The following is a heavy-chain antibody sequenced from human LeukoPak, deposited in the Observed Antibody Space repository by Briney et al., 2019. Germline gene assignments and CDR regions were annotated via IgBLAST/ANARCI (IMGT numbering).Heavy chain of an antibody. J-gene: IGHJ5*02. Sequence: SVKVSCKASGYTFTSYDINWVRQATGQGLEWMGVIIPLFATPNHAQKFQDRVTITADKSTSTAYMELSSLRSEDTAVYYCARAGIPGYCSSATCSTWFDPWGQGTLVTVSS. CDR2: IIPLFATP. D-gene: IGHD2-2*02. CDR3: ARAGIPGYCSSATCSTWFDP. V-gene: IGHV1-69*06. CDR1: GYTFTSYD.